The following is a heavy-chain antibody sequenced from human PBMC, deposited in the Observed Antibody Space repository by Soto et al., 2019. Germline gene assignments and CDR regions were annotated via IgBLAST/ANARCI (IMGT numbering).Heavy chain of an antibody. CDR3: AKYADSTSSGFDY. CDR2: IYYSGST. J-gene: IGHJ4*02. Sequence: QLQLQESGPGLVKPSETLSLTCTVSGDSTSNTNYFWGWIRQPPGKGLEWIGNIYYSGSTYYNPSLKSRVTISVDTSKNQFSLKLTSLTAADTAVYYCAKYADSTSSGFDYWGQGIQVTVSS. V-gene: IGHV4-39*01. CDR1: GDSTSNTNYF. D-gene: IGHD2-2*01.